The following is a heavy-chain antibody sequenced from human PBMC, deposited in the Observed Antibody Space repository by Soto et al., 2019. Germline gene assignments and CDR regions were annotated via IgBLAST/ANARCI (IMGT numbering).Heavy chain of an antibody. CDR1: GGTFRSSA. CDR3: ARVRARLQLGGNYYYIMDA. D-gene: IGHD3-16*01. CDR2: IIPIFPTP. Sequence: QVQLVQSGAEVKKPGSSVKLSCKASGGTFRSSAISWVRQAPGQGLEWMGGIIPIFPTPDYAQKFQERVTIPGDESASPAYRELSSLTSEDPALNYCARVRARLQLGGNYYYIMDAWAKGPRSPSP. V-gene: IGHV1-69*12. J-gene: IGHJ6*02.